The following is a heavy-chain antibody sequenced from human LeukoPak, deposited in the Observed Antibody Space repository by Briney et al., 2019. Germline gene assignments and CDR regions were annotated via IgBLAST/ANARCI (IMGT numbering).Heavy chain of an antibody. CDR2: ISAYNGNT. V-gene: IGHV1-18*01. CDR3: ARAQLRYFDWLSDVDAFDI. J-gene: IGHJ3*02. D-gene: IGHD3-9*01. CDR1: GYTFTSYG. Sequence: ASVKVSCKASGYTFTSYGISWVRQAPGQGLEWMGWISAYNGNTNYAQKLQGRVTMTTDTSTSTAYMELRSLRSDDTAVYYCARAQLRYFDWLSDVDAFDIWGQGTMVTVSS.